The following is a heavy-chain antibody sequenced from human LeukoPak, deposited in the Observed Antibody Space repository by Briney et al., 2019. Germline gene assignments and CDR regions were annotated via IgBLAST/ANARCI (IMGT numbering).Heavy chain of an antibody. Sequence: SETLSLTCAVSGYSISSGYYWGWIRQPPGKGLEWIGSIYHSGSTYYNPSLKSRVTISVDTSKNQFSLKLSSVTAADTAVYYCARHEGTWTFDYWGQGALVTVSS. D-gene: IGHD1-1*01. CDR1: GYSISSGYY. J-gene: IGHJ4*02. CDR3: ARHEGTWTFDY. V-gene: IGHV4-38-2*01. CDR2: IYHSGST.